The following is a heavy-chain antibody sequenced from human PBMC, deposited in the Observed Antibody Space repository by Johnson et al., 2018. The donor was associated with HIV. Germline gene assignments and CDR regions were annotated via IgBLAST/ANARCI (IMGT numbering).Heavy chain of an antibody. Sequence: QVLLVESGGGVVQPGRSLRLSCAASGFTFSSYGMHWVRQAPGKGPEWVAVISFDGNNKYYADSVKGRFTISRDNSKNTLYLQMNSLGAEDTAVYYCARGGRAKDAFDIWGQGTMVTVSS. V-gene: IGHV3-30*03. D-gene: IGHD3-16*01. J-gene: IGHJ3*02. CDR2: ISFDGNNK. CDR1: GFTFSSYG. CDR3: ARGGRAKDAFDI.